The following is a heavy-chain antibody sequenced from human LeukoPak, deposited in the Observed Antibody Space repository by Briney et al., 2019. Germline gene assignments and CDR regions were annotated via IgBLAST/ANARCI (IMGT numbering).Heavy chain of an antibody. V-gene: IGHV4-34*01. J-gene: IGHJ5*02. CDR2: INHSGST. CDR3: ARGRRYCSSTSCYTGFDP. CDR1: GGSFSGYY. D-gene: IGHD2-2*02. Sequence: KSSETLSLTCAVYGGSFSGYYWSWIRQPPGKGLEWIGEINHSGSTNYNPSLKSRVTISVDTSKNQFSLKLSSVTAADTAVYYCARGRRYCSSTSCYTGFDPWGQGTLVTVSS.